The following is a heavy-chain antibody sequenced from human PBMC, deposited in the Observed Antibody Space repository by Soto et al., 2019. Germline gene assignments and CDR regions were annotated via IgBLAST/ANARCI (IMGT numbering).Heavy chain of an antibody. CDR3: AREPITMVRGVILDYYGMDV. J-gene: IGHJ6*02. Sequence: LSLTCTVSGGSISSYYWSWIRQPAGKGLEWIGRIYTSGSTNYNPSLKSRVTMSVDTSKNQFSLKLSSVTAADTAVYYCAREPITMVRGVILDYYGMDVWGQGTTVTVSS. V-gene: IGHV4-4*07. CDR2: IYTSGST. CDR1: GGSISSYY. D-gene: IGHD3-10*01.